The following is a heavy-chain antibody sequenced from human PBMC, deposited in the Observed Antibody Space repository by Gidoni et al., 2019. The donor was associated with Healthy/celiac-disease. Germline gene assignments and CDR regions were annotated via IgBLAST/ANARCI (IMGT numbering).Heavy chain of an antibody. CDR3: ASRPRYPGSVQVYGMDV. J-gene: IGHJ6*02. CDR2: INPSGGST. D-gene: IGHD3-9*01. CDR1: GYTFTSYY. Sequence: QVQLVQSGAEVKKPGASVTVSCKASGYTFTSYYMHWVRQAPGQGLEWMGIINPSGGSTSYAQKFQGRGTMTRDTSTSTVYMELSSLRSEDTAVYYCASRPRYPGSVQVYGMDVWGQGTTVTVSS. V-gene: IGHV1-46*01.